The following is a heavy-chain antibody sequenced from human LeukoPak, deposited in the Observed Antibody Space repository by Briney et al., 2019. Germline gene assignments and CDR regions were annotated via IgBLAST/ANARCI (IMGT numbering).Heavy chain of an antibody. J-gene: IGHJ6*03. CDR1: GSTFDDYA. CDR3: AKRSASLYSSGWYSPPKSYYYYMDV. Sequence: GGSLRLSCAASGSTFDDYAMHWVRQAPGKGLEWVSLISWDGGSTYYADSVKGRFTISRDNSKNSLYLQMNSLRAEDTAVYYCAKRSASLYSSGWYSPPKSYYYYMDVWGKGTTVTVSS. V-gene: IGHV3-43D*03. D-gene: IGHD6-19*01. CDR2: ISWDGGST.